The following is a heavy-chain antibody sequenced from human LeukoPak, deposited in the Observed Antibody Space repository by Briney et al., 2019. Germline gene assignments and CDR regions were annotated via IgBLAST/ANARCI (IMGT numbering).Heavy chain of an antibody. J-gene: IGHJ4*02. V-gene: IGHV4-59*01. CDR2: IYYSGST. CDR3: ARAERVPAAMGY. D-gene: IGHD2-2*01. Sequence: PSETLSLTCTVSGGSISSYYWSWIRQPPGKGLEWIGYIYYSGSTNYNPSLKSRVTISVDTSKNQFSLKLSSVTAADTAVYYCARAERVPAAMGYWGQGTLVTVSS. CDR1: GGSISSYY.